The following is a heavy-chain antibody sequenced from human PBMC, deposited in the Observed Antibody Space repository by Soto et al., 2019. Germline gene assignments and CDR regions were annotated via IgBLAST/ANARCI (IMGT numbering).Heavy chain of an antibody. CDR2: IWYDGSNK. Sequence: GGSLRLSCAASGFTFGSYGMHWVRQAPGKGLDWVAVIWYDGSNKYYADSVKGRFTISRDNSKNTLYLQMNSLRAEDTAVYYCARGSAYDILTGRPHDAFDIWGQGTMVTVSS. J-gene: IGHJ3*02. CDR3: ARGSAYDILTGRPHDAFDI. D-gene: IGHD3-9*01. V-gene: IGHV3-33*01. CDR1: GFTFGSYG.